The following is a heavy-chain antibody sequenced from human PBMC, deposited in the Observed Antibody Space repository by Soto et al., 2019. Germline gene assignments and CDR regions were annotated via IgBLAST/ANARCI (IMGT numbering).Heavy chain of an antibody. CDR1: GFTVSSTY. CDR3: ATMYSGSSPLQY. D-gene: IGHD1-26*01. CDR2: IYSGGST. V-gene: IGHV3-53*01. Sequence: EVQLVESGGGLIQPGGSLRLSCAASGFTVSSTYMSWVRQAPGKGLEWVSVIYSGGSTFYADSVKGRFTISRDNSKNTLYLHMNSLRAEDTAVYYCATMYSGSSPLQYWGQGTLVTVSS. J-gene: IGHJ4*02.